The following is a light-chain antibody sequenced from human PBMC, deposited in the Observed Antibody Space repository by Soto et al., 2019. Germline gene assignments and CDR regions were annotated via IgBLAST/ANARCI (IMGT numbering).Light chain of an antibody. Sequence: QSALTQPASVSGSLGQSITISCTGTSSDVGSYNLVSWYQQHPGKAPKLMIYEGSKRPSGVSNRFSGSKSGNTASLTISGLQAEDEADYSRCSYAGSRPFHVVFGRGAKLTVL. CDR2: EGS. J-gene: IGLJ2*01. CDR3: CSYAGSRPFHVV. CDR1: SSDVGSYNL. V-gene: IGLV2-23*03.